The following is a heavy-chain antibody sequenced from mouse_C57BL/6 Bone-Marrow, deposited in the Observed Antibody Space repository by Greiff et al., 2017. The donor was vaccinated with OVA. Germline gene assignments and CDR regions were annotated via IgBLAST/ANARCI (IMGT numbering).Heavy chain of an antibody. CDR3: ARIYYGNYLDY. D-gene: IGHD2-1*01. V-gene: IGHV5-17*01. Sequence: EVQLVESGGGLVKPGGSLKLSCAASGFTFSNYGMHWVRQAPETGLAWVAYISRGSSTIYYADTVKGRFTISRDNAKNTLFLQMTSLSSEDTAMYYCARIYYGNYLDYWGQGTTLTVSS. CDR1: GFTFSNYG. J-gene: IGHJ2*01. CDR2: ISRGSSTI.